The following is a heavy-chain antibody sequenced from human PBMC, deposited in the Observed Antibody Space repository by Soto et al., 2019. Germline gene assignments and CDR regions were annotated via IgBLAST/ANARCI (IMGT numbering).Heavy chain of an antibody. Sequence: GWSLRLSCAASGFTFSSYAMTWVRQAPGKGLEWVSSISGSGAATYYTDSVRGRFTISRGISKSTLYLQMNSLSTEDTALYYCAKVSGRYSSGRYEHSGPGPRVTV. CDR3: AKVSGRYSSGRYEH. CDR2: ISGSGAAT. V-gene: IGHV3-23*01. J-gene: IGHJ5*02. CDR1: GFTFSSYA. D-gene: IGHD6-19*01.